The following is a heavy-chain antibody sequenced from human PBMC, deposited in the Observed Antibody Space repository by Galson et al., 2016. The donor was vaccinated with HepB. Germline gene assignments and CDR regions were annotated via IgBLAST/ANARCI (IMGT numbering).Heavy chain of an antibody. CDR2: ISGHGGSK. V-gene: IGHV3-23*01. CDR3: ARHETTVTYYFDY. Sequence: SLRLSCAASGFIFSSYDMSWVRQAPGKGLEWVSAISGHGGSKYDTDSVKDRFTISRDNSRNTLYLQMSSLRVEDTAVYYCARHETTVTYYFDYWGQGALVTVSS. CDR1: GFIFSSYD. D-gene: IGHD4-17*01. J-gene: IGHJ4*02.